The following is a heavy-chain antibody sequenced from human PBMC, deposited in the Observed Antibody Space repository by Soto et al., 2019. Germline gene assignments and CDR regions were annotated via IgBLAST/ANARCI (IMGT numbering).Heavy chain of an antibody. CDR1: GGSISSYY. CDR3: AREYTYGSNFFDC. J-gene: IGHJ4*02. CDR2: IYYSGST. D-gene: IGHD5-18*01. V-gene: IGHV4-59*01. Sequence: TSETLSLTCTVSGGSISSYYWSWIRQPPGKGLEWIGYIYYSGSTNYNPSLKSRVTISVDTSKNQFSLKLSSVTAADTAVYYCAREYTYGSNFFDCWGQGALVTVSS.